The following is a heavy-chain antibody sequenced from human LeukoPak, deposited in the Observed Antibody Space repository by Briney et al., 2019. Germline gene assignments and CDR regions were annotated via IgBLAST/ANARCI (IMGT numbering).Heavy chain of an antibody. V-gene: IGHV3-30*02. D-gene: IGHD2-15*01. CDR3: AKGPYCSGGSCYLYYYYYMDV. CDR1: GFTISSYG. Sequence: GGSLRLSCAASGFTISSYGMHWVRQAPGKGLEWVAFIRYDGSNKYYADSVKGRFTISRDNSKNTLYLQMNSLRAEDTAVYYCAKGPYCSGGSCYLYYYYYMDVWGKGTTVTVSS. J-gene: IGHJ6*03. CDR2: IRYDGSNK.